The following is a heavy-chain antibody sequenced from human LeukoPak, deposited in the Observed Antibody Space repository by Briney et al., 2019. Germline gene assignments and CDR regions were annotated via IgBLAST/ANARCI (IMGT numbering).Heavy chain of an antibody. CDR1: GFTFSRHG. J-gene: IGHJ4*02. D-gene: IGHD4-17*01. Sequence: PGGSLRLSCAASGFTFSRHGMHWVRQPPGKGLEWVALIWHDGSKKYYSDSVKGLFTISRDNSKNTLFLQMDSLRAEDTAVYYCARDLDYGDYDFWGQGTLVTVSS. V-gene: IGHV3-33*01. CDR3: ARDLDYGDYDF. CDR2: IWHDGSKK.